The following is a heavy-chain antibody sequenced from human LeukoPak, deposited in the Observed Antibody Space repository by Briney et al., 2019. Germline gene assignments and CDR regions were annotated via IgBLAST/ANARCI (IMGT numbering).Heavy chain of an antibody. V-gene: IGHV3-23*01. Sequence: GGSLRLSCAASGFTFSSYAMSWVRQAPGKGLEWVSAISGSGSRTYYADSVKGRFTISRDNSKNTLYLQMNSLRAEDTAVYYCAKVGDYYGSGSYNNWIDPWGQGTLVTVSS. D-gene: IGHD3-10*01. J-gene: IGHJ5*02. CDR3: AKVGDYYGSGSYNNWIDP. CDR2: ISGSGSRT. CDR1: GFTFSSYA.